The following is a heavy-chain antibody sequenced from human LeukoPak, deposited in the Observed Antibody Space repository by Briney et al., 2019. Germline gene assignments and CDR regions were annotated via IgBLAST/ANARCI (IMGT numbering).Heavy chain of an antibody. J-gene: IGHJ4*02. D-gene: IGHD3-3*01. CDR2: IKSNIDGGTT. CDR3: TTDFSHFDFSSGYYSY. CDR1: GFGFTNAW. Sequence: GGSLRLSCAASGFGFTNAWMVWVRQTPGKGLERVGRIKSNIDGGTTDIAAPVKGRFTISRDDLTRTLYLQMNSLKTEDTGIYYCTTDFSHFDFSSGYYSYWGQGSLVTVSS. V-gene: IGHV3-15*01.